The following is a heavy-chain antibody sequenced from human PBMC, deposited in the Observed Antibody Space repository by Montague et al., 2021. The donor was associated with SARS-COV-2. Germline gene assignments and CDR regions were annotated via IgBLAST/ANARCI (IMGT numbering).Heavy chain of an antibody. D-gene: IGHD1-26*01. CDR1: GFTFGTST. Sequence: SLRLSCAASGFTFGTSTMIWVRQAPGKGLERVSSISSGSSFILYADSVKGRFTISRDNAGNSLYLQMDSLRPEDTAVYFCARDRYSNASPDYWGQGTLVTVSS. J-gene: IGHJ4*02. CDR3: ARDRYSNASPDY. V-gene: IGHV3-21*01. CDR2: ISSGSSFI.